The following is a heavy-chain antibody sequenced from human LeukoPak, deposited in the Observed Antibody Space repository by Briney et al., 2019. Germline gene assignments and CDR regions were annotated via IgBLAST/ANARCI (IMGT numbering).Heavy chain of an antibody. Sequence: ASVKVSCKASGYTFTSYGISWVRQAPGQGLEWMGWISAYNGNTNYAQKLQGRVTMTTDTSTSTAYMELRSLRSDDTAVYYCARLDYYDSSGYYTLFDYWGQGTLVTV. V-gene: IGHV1-18*01. CDR2: ISAYNGNT. CDR1: GYTFTSYG. D-gene: IGHD3-22*01. J-gene: IGHJ4*02. CDR3: ARLDYYDSSGYYTLFDY.